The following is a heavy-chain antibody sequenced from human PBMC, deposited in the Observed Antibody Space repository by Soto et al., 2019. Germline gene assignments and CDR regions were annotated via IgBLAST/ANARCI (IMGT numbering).Heavy chain of an antibody. Sequence: GGSLRLSCAASGFTFSSYVMHWVRQAPGKGLEWVAVIWYDGSNKYYADSVKGRFTISRDNSKNTLYLQMNSLRAEDTAVYYCARWGSGWYYFDYWGQGTLVTVSS. CDR3: ARWGSGWYYFDY. V-gene: IGHV3-33*01. CDR1: GFTFSSYV. J-gene: IGHJ4*02. D-gene: IGHD6-19*01. CDR2: IWYDGSNK.